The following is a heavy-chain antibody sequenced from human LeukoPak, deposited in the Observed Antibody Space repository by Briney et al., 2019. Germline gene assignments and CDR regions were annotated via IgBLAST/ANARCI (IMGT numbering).Heavy chain of an antibody. V-gene: IGHV4-59*01. Sequence: SETLSLTCTVSGGSISSYYWSWIRQPPGQGLEWIGYIYYSGSTNYNPSLKSRVTISVDTSKNQFSLKLSSVTAADTAVYYCASLGDGYNPAVYAFDYWGQGTLVTVSS. D-gene: IGHD5-24*01. J-gene: IGHJ4*02. CDR1: GGSISSYY. CDR2: IYYSGST. CDR3: ASLGDGYNPAVYAFDY.